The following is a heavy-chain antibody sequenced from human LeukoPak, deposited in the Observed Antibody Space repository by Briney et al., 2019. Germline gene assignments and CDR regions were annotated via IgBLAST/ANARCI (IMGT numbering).Heavy chain of an antibody. Sequence: GGSLRLSCAASGFTLSSYSTNWVRQAPGKGLEWVSSISSSSSYIYYADSVKGRFTISRDNAKNSPYLQMNSLRAEDTAVYYCARVTYSTPFDPWGQGTLVTVSS. CDR1: GFTLSSYS. CDR2: ISSSSSYI. J-gene: IGHJ5*02. D-gene: IGHD6-13*01. V-gene: IGHV3-21*01. CDR3: ARVTYSTPFDP.